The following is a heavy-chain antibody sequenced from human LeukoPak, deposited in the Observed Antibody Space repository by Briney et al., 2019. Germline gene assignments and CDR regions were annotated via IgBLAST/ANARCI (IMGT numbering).Heavy chain of an antibody. CDR3: ARQHTGWYVDY. CDR2: VSASGAST. CDR1: GFSFSNYA. V-gene: IGHV3-23*01. J-gene: IGHJ4*02. D-gene: IGHD6-19*01. Sequence: GGSLRLSCAASGFSFSNYAMSWVRQAPGKGLEWVSGVSASGASTYSEDSVKGRFIISRDNSKNTVFLQMNSLRAEDTAAYYCARQHTGWYVDYWGQGILVTVSS.